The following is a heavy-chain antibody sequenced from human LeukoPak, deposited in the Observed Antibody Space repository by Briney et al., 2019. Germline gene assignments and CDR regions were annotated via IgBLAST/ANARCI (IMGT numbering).Heavy chain of an antibody. CDR2: MKGDGTKK. J-gene: IGHJ3*02. V-gene: IGHV3-7*01. CDR3: ARDTSPYIGTVWSDAFDI. CDR1: GFTFTDYW. Sequence: GGSLRLSCAVSGFTFTDYWMTWVRQAPGKGLEWVANMKGDGTKKNYVDSVKGRFAISGDSATNAVYLQLTSLRADDTAVYYCARDTSPYIGTVWSDAFDIWGQGTMVTVSS. D-gene: IGHD6-13*01.